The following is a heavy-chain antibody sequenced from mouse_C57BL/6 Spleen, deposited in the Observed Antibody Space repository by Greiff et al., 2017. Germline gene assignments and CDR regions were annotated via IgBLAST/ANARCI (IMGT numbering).Heavy chain of an antibody. J-gene: IGHJ2*01. CDR1: GYSFTDYN. CDR2: INPTYGPT. CDR3: ARSGNWDELDY. D-gene: IGHD4-1*01. V-gene: IGHV1-39*01. Sequence: EVQLQQSGPELVKPGASVKISCKASGYSFTDYNMNWVKQSNGRGLEWIGVINPTYGPTSYNRQFKGKATLTVDQSSSTAYMQLNSLTSEDSAVYYCARSGNWDELDYWGQGTTLTVSS.